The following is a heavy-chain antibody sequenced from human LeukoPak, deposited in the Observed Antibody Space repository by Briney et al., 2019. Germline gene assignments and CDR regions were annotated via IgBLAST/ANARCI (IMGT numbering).Heavy chain of an antibody. D-gene: IGHD5-18*01. CDR2: INSDGSST. J-gene: IGHJ6*02. Sequence: LPGGSLRLSCAASGFTFSSYWMHWVRHAPGKGLVWVSRINSDGSSTSYADSVKGRFTISRDNAKNTLYLQMNSLRAEDTAVYYCARDQGYTWIQLWLEPYYGMDVWGQGTTVTVSS. V-gene: IGHV3-74*01. CDR1: GFTFSSYW. CDR3: ARDQGYTWIQLWLEPYYGMDV.